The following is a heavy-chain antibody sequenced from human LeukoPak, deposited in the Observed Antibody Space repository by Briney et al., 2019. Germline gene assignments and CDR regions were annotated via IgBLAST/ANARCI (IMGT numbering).Heavy chain of an antibody. CDR1: GSTFSNAW. V-gene: IGHV3-15*01. CDR2: IKSRTDGGTT. CDR3: ARGADGVSSNSRGWFDP. D-gene: IGHD2-15*01. Sequence: GGSLRLSCTASGSTFSNAWMSWVRQAPGKGLEWVGRIKSRTDGGTTDYAAPVKGRFTISRDDSKNTVFLQMNTLRAEDTAVYSCARGADGVSSNSRGWFDPWGQGTLVTVSS. J-gene: IGHJ5*02.